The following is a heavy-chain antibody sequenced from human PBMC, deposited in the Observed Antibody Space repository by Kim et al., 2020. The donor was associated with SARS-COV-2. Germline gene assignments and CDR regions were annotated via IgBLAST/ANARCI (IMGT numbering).Heavy chain of an antibody. V-gene: IGHV3-53*01. J-gene: IGHJ4*02. CDR3: ARVTWDSSGYYRMYYFDY. Sequence: GGSLRLSCAASGFTVSSNYMSWVRQAPGKGLEWVSVIYSGGSTYYADSVKGRFTISRDNSKNTLYLQMNSLRAEDTAVYYCARVTWDSSGYYRMYYFDYWGQGTLVTVSS. CDR1: GFTVSSNY. D-gene: IGHD3-22*01. CDR2: IYSGGST.